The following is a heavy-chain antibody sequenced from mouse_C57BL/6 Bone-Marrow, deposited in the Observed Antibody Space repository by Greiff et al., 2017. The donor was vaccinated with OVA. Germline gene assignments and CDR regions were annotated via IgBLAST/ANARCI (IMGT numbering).Heavy chain of an antibody. CDR1: GYTFTSYW. J-gene: IGHJ1*03. Sequence: EVQLQQSGTVLARPGASVKMSCKTSGYTFTSYWMHWVKQRPGQGLEWIGAIYPGNSDTSYNQKFKCKAKLTAVTSASTAYMELSSLTNEDSAVYYCTRRVGRWYFDVWGTGTTVTVSS. CDR2: IYPGNSDT. D-gene: IGHD4-1*01. CDR3: TRRVGRWYFDV. V-gene: IGHV1-5*01.